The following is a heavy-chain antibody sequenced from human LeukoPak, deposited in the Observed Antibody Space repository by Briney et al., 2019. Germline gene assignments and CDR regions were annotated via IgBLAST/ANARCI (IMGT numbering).Heavy chain of an antibody. J-gene: IGHJ6*02. CDR1: GFTFSSYW. CDR3: TRDHGLDV. CDR2: INSDGSAT. Sequence: GGSLRLSCAASGFTFSSYWMSWVRQAPGKGLMWVSQINSDGSATSCADPVKGRCTISRGNAKNMLYLEMNSLGVEDTAVYFCTRDHGLDVWGQGTTVTVSS. V-gene: IGHV3-74*01.